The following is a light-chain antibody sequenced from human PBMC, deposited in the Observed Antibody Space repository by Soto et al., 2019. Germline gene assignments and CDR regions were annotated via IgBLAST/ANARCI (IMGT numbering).Light chain of an antibody. CDR2: LGS. J-gene: IGKJ2*01. CDR1: QSLLYSNGYNY. V-gene: IGKV2-28*01. CDR3: MQALQTPYT. Sequence: DIVVTQSPLSLPVTPGEPASISCRSSQSLLYSNGYNYLDWYLQKPGQSPQLLIYLGSNRASGVPDRFSGSGSGTDFTLKISRVEAEDVGVYYCMQALQTPYTFGHGTKLEI.